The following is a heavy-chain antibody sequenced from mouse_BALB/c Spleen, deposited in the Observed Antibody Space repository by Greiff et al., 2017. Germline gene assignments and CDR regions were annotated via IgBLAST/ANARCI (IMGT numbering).Heavy chain of an antibody. CDR2: ISYSGST. Sequence: EVKLLESGPGLVKPSQSLSLTCTVTGYSITSDYAWNWIRQFPGNKLEWMGYISYSGSTSYNPSLKSRISITRDTSKNQFFLQLNSVTTEDTATYYCARGGAGWYFDVWGAGTTVTVSS. V-gene: IGHV3-2*02. J-gene: IGHJ1*01. CDR3: ARGGAGWYFDV. CDR1: GYSITSDYA.